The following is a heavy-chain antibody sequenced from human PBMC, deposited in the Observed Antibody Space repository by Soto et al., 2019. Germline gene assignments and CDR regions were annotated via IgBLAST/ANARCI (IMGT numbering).Heavy chain of an antibody. D-gene: IGHD6-6*01. CDR1: GGSISSGGYY. V-gene: IGHV4-31*03. J-gene: IGHJ5*02. Sequence: QVQLQESGPGLVKPSQTLSLTCTVSGGSISSGGYYWSWIRQHPGKGLEWIGYIYYSGSTYFNPSLKRRLTISVDTSKNQFALQLSSVTAADTAVYYCARAGHSSSSEGANWFDPWGQGILVTVSS. CDR3: ARAGHSSSSEGANWFDP. CDR2: IYYSGST.